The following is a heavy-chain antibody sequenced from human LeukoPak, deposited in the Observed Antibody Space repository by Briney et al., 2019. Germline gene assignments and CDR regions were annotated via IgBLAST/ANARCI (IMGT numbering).Heavy chain of an antibody. D-gene: IGHD5-12*01. CDR1: GGSISSSNW. CDR2: IYHSGST. V-gene: IGHV4-4*02. CDR3: ARDVDIVATTERGGFDY. J-gene: IGHJ4*02. Sequence: SETLSLTCAVSGGSISSSNWWSWVRQPPGKGLEWIGEIYHSGSTNYNPSLKSRVTISVDKSKNQFSLKLSPVTAADTAVYYCARDVDIVATTERGGFDYWGQGTLVTVSS.